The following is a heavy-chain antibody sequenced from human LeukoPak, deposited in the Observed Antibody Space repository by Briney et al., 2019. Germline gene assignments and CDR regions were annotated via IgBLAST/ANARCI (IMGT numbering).Heavy chain of an antibody. D-gene: IGHD6-19*01. Sequence: QTGGSLRRYCAASGFTCRTYAMNWVRQAPGKGLEWSSAIAGSGGFTTYADPVRGRFTISRDNSKNTLYLQMNSLRTEDTAIYYCAKDGPAYSSGWSNGDPDYFQHWGQGTLVTVSS. CDR3: AKDGPAYSSGWSNGDPDYFQH. J-gene: IGHJ1*01. CDR2: IAGSGGFT. CDR1: GFTCRTYA. V-gene: IGHV3-23*01.